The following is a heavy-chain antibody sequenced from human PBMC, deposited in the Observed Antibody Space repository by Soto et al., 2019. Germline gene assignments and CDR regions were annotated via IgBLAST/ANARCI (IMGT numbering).Heavy chain of an antibody. CDR2: IRSKTYGGTT. V-gene: IGHV3-49*03. Sequence: GGSLRLSCTASGVTFVGYAMSWFRQAPGKGLEWVGFIRSKTYGGTTEYAASVKGRFTISRDDSKSIAYLQMNSLRTEDTAVYYCTRDYSDSSGPYGDYGMDVWGQGTTVTVSS. CDR1: GVTFVGYA. J-gene: IGHJ6*02. CDR3: TRDYSDSSGPYGDYGMDV. D-gene: IGHD3-22*01.